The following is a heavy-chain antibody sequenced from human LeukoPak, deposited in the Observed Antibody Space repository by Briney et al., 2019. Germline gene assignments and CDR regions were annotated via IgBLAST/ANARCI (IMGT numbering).Heavy chain of an antibody. CDR3: ARRGNSNWFDP. J-gene: IGHJ5*02. V-gene: IGHV5-51*01. Sequence: SGESLKISCKGSGYNFATYWIGWVRQMPGKGLEWMGVVYPGDSDTRYSPSFQGQVTMSADKSISTAYLQLSSLKASDTAIYYCARRGNSNWFDPWGQGTLVTVSS. CDR1: GYNFATYW. CDR2: VYPGDSDT. D-gene: IGHD3-10*01.